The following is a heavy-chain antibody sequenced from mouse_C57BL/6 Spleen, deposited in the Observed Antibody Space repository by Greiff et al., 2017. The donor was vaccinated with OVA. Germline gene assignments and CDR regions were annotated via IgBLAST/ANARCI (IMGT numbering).Heavy chain of an antibody. J-gene: IGHJ2*01. Sequence: VQLQQSGAELVRPGSSVKLSCKASGYTFTSYWMDWVKQRPGQGLEWIGNIYPSDSETHYNQKFKDKATLTVDKSSSTAYMQLSSLTSEDSAVYYCARGRVYYDYDGLDYWGQGTTLTVSS. D-gene: IGHD2-4*01. CDR3: ARGRVYYDYDGLDY. CDR2: IYPSDSET. V-gene: IGHV1-61*01. CDR1: GYTFTSYW.